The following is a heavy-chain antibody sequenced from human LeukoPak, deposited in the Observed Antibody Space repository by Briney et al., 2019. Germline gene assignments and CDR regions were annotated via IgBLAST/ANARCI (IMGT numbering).Heavy chain of an antibody. D-gene: IGHD2-2*01. CDR3: ARDYCSSTSCFPSGTNYFDS. CDR2: ISGTSTYI. J-gene: IGHJ4*02. V-gene: IGHV3-21*01. CDR1: GLTFSGYT. Sequence: GGSLRLSCAASGLTFSGYTMNWVRQAPGKGLERVSSISGTSTYIYNADSVKGRFTISRDNAKNSLYLQMNSLRAEDTAVYYCARDYCSSTSCFPSGTNYFDSWGQGTPVTVSS.